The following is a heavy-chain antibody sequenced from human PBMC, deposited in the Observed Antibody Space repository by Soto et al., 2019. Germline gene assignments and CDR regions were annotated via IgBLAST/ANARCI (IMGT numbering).Heavy chain of an antibody. CDR2: IIPMFGTA. CDR3: ARDLDYYGSGNYYNRIDY. V-gene: IGHV1-69*01. D-gene: IGHD3-10*01. Sequence: VHLVQSGAEVKKPGSSVKVSCKVSGGPFSDYAVSWVRQAPGQGLEGMGGIIPMFGTANYAQKFQGRVTITAEESKTTVYMELSSLRSEDTAVYYCARDLDYYGSGNYYNRIDYWGPGTLVTVSS. CDR1: GGPFSDYA. J-gene: IGHJ4*02.